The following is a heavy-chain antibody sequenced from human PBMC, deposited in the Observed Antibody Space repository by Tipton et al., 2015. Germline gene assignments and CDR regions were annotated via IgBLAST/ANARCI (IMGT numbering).Heavy chain of an antibody. J-gene: IGHJ4*02. D-gene: IGHD3-10*01. CDR2: ISHSGNT. CDR3: ARGLLLWFGMSDY. Sequence: TLSLTCAVSAYSISSDYYWGWIRQPPGKGLEWIGSISHSGNTYYNPSLKSRVTISLDTSKDQFSLILNSVTAADTAVYYCARGLLLWFGMSDYWGRGTLVTVSS. V-gene: IGHV4-38-2*01. CDR1: AYSISSDYY.